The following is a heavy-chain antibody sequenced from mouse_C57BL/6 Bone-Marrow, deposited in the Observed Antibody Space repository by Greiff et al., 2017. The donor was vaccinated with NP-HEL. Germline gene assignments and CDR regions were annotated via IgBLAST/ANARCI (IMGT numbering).Heavy chain of an antibody. CDR3: ARQGNPIYYGYDGYAMDY. J-gene: IGHJ4*01. V-gene: IGHV2-6-1*01. CDR1: GFSLTSYG. CDR2: IWSDGST. D-gene: IGHD2-2*01. Sequence: QVQLQQSGPGLVAPSQSLSITCTVSGFSLTSYGVHWVRQPPGKGLEWLVVIWSDGSTTYNSALKSRLSISKDNSKSQVFLKMNSLQTDDTAMYYCARQGNPIYYGYDGYAMDYWGQGTSVTVSS.